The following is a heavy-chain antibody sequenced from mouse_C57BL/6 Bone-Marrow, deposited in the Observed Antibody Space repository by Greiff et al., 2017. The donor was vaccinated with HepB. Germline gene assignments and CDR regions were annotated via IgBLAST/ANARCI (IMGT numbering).Heavy chain of an antibody. CDR3: ARSLPFCYYAMDY. Sequence: VQGVESGAELARPGASVKLSCKASGYTFTSYGISWVKQRTGQGLEWIGEIYPRSGNTYYNEKFKGKATLTADKSSSTAYMELRSLTSEDSAVYFCARSLPFCYYAMDYWGQGTSVTVSS. V-gene: IGHV1-81*01. D-gene: IGHD6-1*01. J-gene: IGHJ4*01. CDR1: GYTFTSYG. CDR2: IYPRSGNT.